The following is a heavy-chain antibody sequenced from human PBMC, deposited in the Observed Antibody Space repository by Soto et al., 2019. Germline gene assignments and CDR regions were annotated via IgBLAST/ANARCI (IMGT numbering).Heavy chain of an antibody. CDR2: ISGSGGST. J-gene: IGHJ4*02. V-gene: IGHV3-23*01. CDR3: AKDGLNAAGGSTNFDY. Sequence: GGSLRLSCAASGFTFSSYAMSWVRQAPGKGLEWVSAISGSGGSTYYADSVKGRFTISRDNSKNTLYLQMNSLRAEDTAVYYCAKDGLNAAGGSTNFDYWGQGTLVTVSS. D-gene: IGHD6-13*01. CDR1: GFTFSSYA.